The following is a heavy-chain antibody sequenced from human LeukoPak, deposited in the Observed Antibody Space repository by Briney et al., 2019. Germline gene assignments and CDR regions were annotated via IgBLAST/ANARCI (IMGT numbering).Heavy chain of an antibody. CDR3: ARGQGYYDSSGYYLYDY. CDR1: GYTFTSHY. J-gene: IGHJ4*02. CDR2: INPSGGST. D-gene: IGHD3-22*01. Sequence: ASVKVSCKASGYTFTSHYMHWVRQAPGQGLEWMGIINPSGGSTSYAQRFQGRVTMTRDMSTNTVYMELSSLRSEDTAVYYCARGQGYYDSSGYYLYDYWGQGTLVTVSS. V-gene: IGHV1-46*01.